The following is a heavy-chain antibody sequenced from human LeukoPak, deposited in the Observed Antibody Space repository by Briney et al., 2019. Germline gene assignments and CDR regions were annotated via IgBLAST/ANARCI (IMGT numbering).Heavy chain of an antibody. D-gene: IGHD2-15*01. CDR2: ISSSSSYI. CDR3: ARDSCSGGSCYWGY. V-gene: IGHV3-21*01. Sequence: PGGSLRLSCAASGFTFSSYSMNWVRQAPGKGLEWVSSISSSSSYIYYADSVKGRFTISRDNAKNSLYLQMNSLRAEDTAVYYCARDSCSGGSCYWGYRGQGTLVTVSS. CDR1: GFTFSSYS. J-gene: IGHJ4*02.